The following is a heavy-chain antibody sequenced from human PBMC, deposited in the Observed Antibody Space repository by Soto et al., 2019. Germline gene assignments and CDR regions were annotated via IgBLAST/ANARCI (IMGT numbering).Heavy chain of an antibody. D-gene: IGHD3-10*01. Sequence: QLQLQESGPGLVKPSETLSLTCTVSGGSISSSSYYWGWIRQPPGKGLEWIGSIYYSGSTYYNPSLKSRVTISVDTSRNQFSLKLSSVTAADTALYYCARLAWGGAIKLWFGEAYNWFDPWGQGTLVTVSS. J-gene: IGHJ5*02. V-gene: IGHV4-39*01. CDR2: IYYSGST. CDR1: GGSISSSSYY. CDR3: ARLAWGGAIKLWFGEAYNWFDP.